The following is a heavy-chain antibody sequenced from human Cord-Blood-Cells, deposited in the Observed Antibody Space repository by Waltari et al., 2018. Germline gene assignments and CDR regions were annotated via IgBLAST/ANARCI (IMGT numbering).Heavy chain of an antibody. Sequence: QLQLQESRPGLVKPSETLSLTCTVSGGAISSSSHYWGWIRQPPGKGLEWSGIIYYSGSTYYNPSLKSRVTISVDTSKNQFSLKLSSVTAADTAVYYCAGSGSYYAFDIWGQGTMVTVSS. CDR1: GGAISSSSHY. D-gene: IGHD1-26*01. CDR2: IYYSGST. V-gene: IGHV4-39*01. CDR3: AGSGSYYAFDI. J-gene: IGHJ3*02.